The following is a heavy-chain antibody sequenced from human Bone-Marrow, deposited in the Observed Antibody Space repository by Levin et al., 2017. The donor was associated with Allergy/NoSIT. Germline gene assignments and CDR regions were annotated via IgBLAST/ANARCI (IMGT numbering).Heavy chain of an antibody. CDR3: AREAGPNWAGWFDP. Sequence: ASVKVSCKASGGTFSSYAISWVRQAPGQGLEWMGGIIPIFGTANYAQKFQGRVTITADESTSTAYMELSSLRSEDTAVYYCAREAGPNWAGWFDPWGQGTLVTVSS. J-gene: IGHJ5*02. V-gene: IGHV1-69*13. D-gene: IGHD7-27*01. CDR2: IIPIFGTA. CDR1: GGTFSSYA.